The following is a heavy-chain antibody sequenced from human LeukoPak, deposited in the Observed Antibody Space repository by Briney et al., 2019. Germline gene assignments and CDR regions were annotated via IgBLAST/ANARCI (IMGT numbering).Heavy chain of an antibody. Sequence: GGSLRLSCAASGFTFSTYPMSCVRQAPGKGLVWISTISGSGTATHYVDSVKGRFTISRDNSKNTLFLQMNSLRADDTAAYYCAKGHRLCSSGNCNSQVDSWGHGTLVIVPS. J-gene: IGHJ5*01. V-gene: IGHV3-23*01. CDR2: ISGSGTAT. CDR1: GFTFSTYP. CDR3: AKGHRLCSSGNCNSQVDS. D-gene: IGHD2-15*01.